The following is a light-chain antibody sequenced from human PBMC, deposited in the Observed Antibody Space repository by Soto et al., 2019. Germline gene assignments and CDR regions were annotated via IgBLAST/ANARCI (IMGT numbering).Light chain of an antibody. CDR1: SSDVGGHNY. CDR2: DVS. CDR3: CSYTSSSTPWV. J-gene: IGLJ1*01. Sequence: QSVLTQPASASGSTGQSITISCTGTSSDVGGHNYVSWYQQHPGKAPKLMIYDVSDRPSGVSNRFSASKSGNTASLTISGLQAEDEADYYCCSYTSSSTPWVFGTGTKVTVL. V-gene: IGLV2-14*03.